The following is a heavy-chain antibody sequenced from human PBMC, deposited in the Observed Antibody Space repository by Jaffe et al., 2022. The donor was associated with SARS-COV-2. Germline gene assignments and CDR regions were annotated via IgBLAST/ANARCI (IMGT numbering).Heavy chain of an antibody. CDR3: AKVGTYYYGSGSYRVPDNYYMDV. Sequence: EVQLVESGGVVVQPGGSLRLSCAASGFTFDDYTMHWVRQAPGKGLEWVSLISWDGGSTYYADSVKGRFTISRDNSKNSLYLQMNSLRTEDTALYYCAKVGTYYYGSGSYRVPDNYYMDVWGKGTTVTVSS. CDR2: ISWDGGST. CDR1: GFTFDDYT. D-gene: IGHD3-10*01. V-gene: IGHV3-43*01. J-gene: IGHJ6*03.